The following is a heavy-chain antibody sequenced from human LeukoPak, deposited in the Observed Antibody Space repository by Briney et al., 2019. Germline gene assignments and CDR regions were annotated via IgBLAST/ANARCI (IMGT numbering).Heavy chain of an antibody. Sequence: LRLSCAASGFTVSSNYMSWIRQHPGKGLEWIGYIYDSGSTYYNPSLKSRVTISADTSKNQFSLKLSSVTAADTAVFYCARVPIIRGVIEDWGQGTLVSVSS. J-gene: IGHJ4*02. CDR1: GFTVSSNY. CDR3: ARVPIIRGVIED. D-gene: IGHD3-10*01. CDR2: IYDSGST. V-gene: IGHV4-31*02.